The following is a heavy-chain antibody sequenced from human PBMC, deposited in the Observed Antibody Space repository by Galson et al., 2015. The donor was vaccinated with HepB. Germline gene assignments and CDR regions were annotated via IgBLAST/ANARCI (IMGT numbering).Heavy chain of an antibody. J-gene: IGHJ4*02. CDR2: FDPEDGET. CDR1: GYTLTELS. CDR3: ATYMYNCGGDCWHYFDY. V-gene: IGHV1-24*01. Sequence: SVKVSCKVSGYTLTELSMHWVRQAPGKGLEWMGGFDPEDGETIYAQKFQGRVTMTEDTSTDTAYMELSSLRSEDTAVYYCATYMYNCGGDCWHYFDYWGQGTLVTVSS. D-gene: IGHD2-21*02.